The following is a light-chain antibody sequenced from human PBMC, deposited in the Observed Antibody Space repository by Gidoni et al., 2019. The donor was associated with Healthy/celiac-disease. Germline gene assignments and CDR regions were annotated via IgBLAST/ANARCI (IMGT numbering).Light chain of an antibody. Sequence: QSALNQPRSVSGSPGPSVTISCTGTSSDVGGYNYVSWYQQHPGKAPKLMIYDVSKRPSGVPDRFSGSKSGNTASLTISGLQAEDEADYYCCSYAGSYTVVFGGGTKLTVL. J-gene: IGLJ2*01. CDR2: DVS. V-gene: IGLV2-11*01. CDR1: SSDVGGYNY. CDR3: CSYAGSYTVV.